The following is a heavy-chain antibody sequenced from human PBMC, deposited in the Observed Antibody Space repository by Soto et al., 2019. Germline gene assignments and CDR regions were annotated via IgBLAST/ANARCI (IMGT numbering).Heavy chain of an antibody. CDR3: ARDPRTRGYSYGFDY. CDR2: ISYDGSNK. D-gene: IGHD5-18*01. CDR1: GFTFISYA. J-gene: IGHJ4*02. Sequence: GGSLRLSCAASGFTFISYAMHWVRQAPGKGLEWVAVISYDGSNKYYADSVKGRFTISRDNSKNTLYLQMNSLRAEDTAVYYCARDPRTRGYSYGFDYWGQGTLVTVSS. V-gene: IGHV3-30-3*01.